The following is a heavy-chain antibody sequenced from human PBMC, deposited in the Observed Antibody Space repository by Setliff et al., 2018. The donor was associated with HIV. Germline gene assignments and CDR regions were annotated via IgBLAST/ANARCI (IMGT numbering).Heavy chain of an antibody. CDR1: GSNFNTYW. Sequence: GESLKISCKTSGSNFNTYWVGWVRQMPGKGLEWLGIMYFGDSDPKYNPSFEGQVTISADKSSKTAFLQWRSLKTSDTAIFYCARGRGGYFGSGRYYNLPNFDSWGQGTLVTVSS. J-gene: IGHJ4*02. CDR3: ARGRGGYFGSGRYYNLPNFDS. CDR2: MYFGDSDP. V-gene: IGHV5-51*01. D-gene: IGHD2-15*01.